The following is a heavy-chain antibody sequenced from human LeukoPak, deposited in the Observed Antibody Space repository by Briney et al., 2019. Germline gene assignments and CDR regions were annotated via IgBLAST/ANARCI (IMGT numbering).Heavy chain of an antibody. CDR3: ARVGYYYGSGSFDAFDI. Sequence: PSETLSLTCAVYGGSFSGYYWSWIRQPPGKGLEWIGEINHSGSTNYNPSLKSRVTISVDTSKNQFSLKLSSVTAADTAVYYCARVGYYYGSGSFDAFDIWGQGTMVTVSS. J-gene: IGHJ3*02. CDR2: INHSGST. CDR1: GGSFSGYY. D-gene: IGHD3-10*01. V-gene: IGHV4-34*01.